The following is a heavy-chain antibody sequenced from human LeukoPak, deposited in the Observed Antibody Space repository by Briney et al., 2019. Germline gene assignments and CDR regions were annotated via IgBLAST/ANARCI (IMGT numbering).Heavy chain of an antibody. CDR3: VRGDGYNSPLDY. Sequence: GESLKISCKGSGDIFTSYWIVWVLQMPGKGLEWMGIIYPGDYDTRYSPSFQGQVTISADKSISTTYLQWSRLKASDTAMYYCVRGDGYNSPLDYWGQGTLVTVSS. CDR1: GDIFTSYW. V-gene: IGHV5-51*01. J-gene: IGHJ4*02. CDR2: IYPGDYDT. D-gene: IGHD5-24*01.